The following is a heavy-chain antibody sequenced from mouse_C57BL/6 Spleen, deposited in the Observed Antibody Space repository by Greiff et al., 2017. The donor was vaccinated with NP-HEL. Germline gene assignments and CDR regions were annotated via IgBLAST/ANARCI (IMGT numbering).Heavy chain of an antibody. D-gene: IGHD1-3*01. CDR3: AKTRGSPSYWYFDV. J-gene: IGHJ1*03. CDR2: IYPGSGST. V-gene: IGHV1-55*01. Sequence: VKQRPGQGLEWIGDIYPGSGSTNYNEKFKSKATLTVDTSSSTAYMQLSSLTSEDSAVYYCAKTRGSPSYWYFDVWGTGTTVTVSS.